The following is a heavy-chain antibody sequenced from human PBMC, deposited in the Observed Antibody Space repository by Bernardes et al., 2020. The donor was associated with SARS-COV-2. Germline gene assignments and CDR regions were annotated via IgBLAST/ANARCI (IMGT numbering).Heavy chain of an antibody. Sequence: SETLSLTCTVSGGSISSSSYYWGWIRQPPGKGLEWIGSIYYSGSTYYNPSLQRRVTLSVDTSKNQFSLKLSSVTAADTAVYYCASESVRQQLAYYYYYGMDVWGQGTTVTVSS. CDR3: ASESVRQQLAYYYYYGMDV. CDR1: GGSISSSSYY. J-gene: IGHJ6*02. V-gene: IGHV4-39*01. D-gene: IGHD6-13*01. CDR2: IYYSGST.